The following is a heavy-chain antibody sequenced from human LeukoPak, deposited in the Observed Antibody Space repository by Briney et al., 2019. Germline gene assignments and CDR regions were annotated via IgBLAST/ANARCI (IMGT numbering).Heavy chain of an antibody. V-gene: IGHV4-59*10. D-gene: IGHD6-19*01. CDR2: IYTSGST. CDR3: ARAAGWAEDAFDI. J-gene: IGHJ3*02. Sequence: SETLSLTCAVYGGSFSGYYWSWIRQPAGKGLEWIGRIYTSGSTNYNPSLKSRVTMSVDTSKNQFSLKLSSVTAADTAVYYCARAAGWAEDAFDIWGQGTMVTVSS. CDR1: GGSFSGYY.